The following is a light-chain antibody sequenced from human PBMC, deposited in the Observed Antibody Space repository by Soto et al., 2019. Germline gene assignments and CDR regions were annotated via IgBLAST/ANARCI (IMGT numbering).Light chain of an antibody. J-gene: IGLJ2*01. Sequence: QSVLTQPASVSGSPGQSITISCTGTSSDVGGYNFVSWYQQHPGKAPELLIYEVTNRPSGVSNRFSGSKSDNTASLTISGLQAEDEADYYCSSYTTSTTLLFGAGTKLTVL. CDR2: EVT. CDR1: SSDVGGYNF. CDR3: SSYTTSTTLL. V-gene: IGLV2-14*01.